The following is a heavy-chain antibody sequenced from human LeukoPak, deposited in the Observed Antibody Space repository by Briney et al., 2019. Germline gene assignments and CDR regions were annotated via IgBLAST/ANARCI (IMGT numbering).Heavy chain of an antibody. CDR3: ARGGRGSSWFDN. Sequence: GGSLRLSCAASGFTFKSYDMHWVRQAAGEGLEWVSAIGTAGDTYYPGSVKGRFTISRENAKNSLYLQMNSLRAGDTAAYYCARGGRGSSWFDNWGQGTLVTVSS. V-gene: IGHV3-13*01. J-gene: IGHJ4*01. CDR1: GFTFKSYD. D-gene: IGHD6-13*01. CDR2: IGTAGDT.